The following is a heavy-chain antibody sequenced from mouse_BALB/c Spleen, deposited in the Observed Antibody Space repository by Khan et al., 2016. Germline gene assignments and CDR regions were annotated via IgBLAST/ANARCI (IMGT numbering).Heavy chain of an antibody. CDR2: IYPGDGDT. J-gene: IGHJ2*01. CDR3: ARGNSYNDYDY. CDR1: GYTFTTYW. Sequence: QVQLKQSGAELARPGASVKLSCKASGYTFTTYWMQWVKQRPGQGLEWIGAIYPGDGDTRYIEKFKGKATLTADKSSSTAYMQLSSLASEDSAVYYCARGNSYNDYDYWGQGTTLTVSS. V-gene: IGHV1-87*01. D-gene: IGHD2-4*01.